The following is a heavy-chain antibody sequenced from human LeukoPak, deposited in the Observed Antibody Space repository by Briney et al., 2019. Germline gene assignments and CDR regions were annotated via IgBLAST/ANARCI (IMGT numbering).Heavy chain of an antibody. CDR2: MNPNSGNT. D-gene: IGHD2-2*02. CDR1: GYTFTSYD. J-gene: IGHJ4*02. Sequence: ASVKVSCKASGYTFTSYDINWVRQATGQGLEWMGWMNPNSGNTGYAQKSQGRVTMTRNTSTSTAYMELSSLRSEDTAVYYCARSAWWDCSSTSCYTVHFDYWGQGTLVTVSS. V-gene: IGHV1-8*01. CDR3: ARSAWWDCSSTSCYTVHFDY.